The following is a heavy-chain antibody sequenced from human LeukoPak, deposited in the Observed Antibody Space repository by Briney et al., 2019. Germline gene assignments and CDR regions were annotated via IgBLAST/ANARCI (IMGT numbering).Heavy chain of an antibody. D-gene: IGHD2-8*02. CDR1: GGTFSSYA. Sequence: SVKVSCKASGGTFSSYAISWVRQAPGQGLEWMGGIIPIFGTANYAQKFQGRVTITADESTSTAYMELSSLKTEDTAVYYCTTDQTYWSGGAFDIWGQGTMVTVSS. J-gene: IGHJ3*02. CDR3: TTDQTYWSGGAFDI. V-gene: IGHV1-69*13. CDR2: IIPIFGTA.